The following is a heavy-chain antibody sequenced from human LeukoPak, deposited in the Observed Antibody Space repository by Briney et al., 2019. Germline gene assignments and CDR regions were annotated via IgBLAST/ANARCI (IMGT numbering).Heavy chain of an antibody. J-gene: IGHJ4*02. CDR1: GFMFSSYE. V-gene: IGHV3-48*03. CDR2: ISSSGSTR. CDR3: ARPRGSGIYQHFDY. Sequence: GGSLRLSCAASGFMFSSYEMNWVRQAPGKGREWVSYISSSGSTRYYADSVKGRFTISRDNAKNSLYLQMNSLRAEDTAVYYCARPRGSGIYQHFDYWGQGTLVTVSS. D-gene: IGHD3-10*01.